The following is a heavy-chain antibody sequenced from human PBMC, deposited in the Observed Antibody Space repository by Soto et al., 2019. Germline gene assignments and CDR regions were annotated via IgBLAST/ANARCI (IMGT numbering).Heavy chain of an antibody. CDR2: ISYDGSNK. CDR1: GFTFSSYA. Sequence: QVQLVESGGGVVQPGRSLRLSCAASGFTFSSYAMHWVRQAPGKGLEWVAVISYDGSNKYYADSVKGRFTISRDNSKNTLYLQMNSLRAEDTAVYYGARESDDSSGYGYYGMDVWGQGTTVTVSS. CDR3: ARESDDSSGYGYYGMDV. V-gene: IGHV3-30-3*01. D-gene: IGHD3-22*01. J-gene: IGHJ6*02.